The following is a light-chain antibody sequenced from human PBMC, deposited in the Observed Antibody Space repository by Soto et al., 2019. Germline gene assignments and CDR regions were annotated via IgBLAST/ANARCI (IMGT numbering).Light chain of an antibody. V-gene: IGKV1D-16*01. Sequence: DLQMTQSPSSLSASVGDRVTITCRASQNIDRSLAWYRQKSGKAPKSLIYAASSLQHGVPSRFSGSGSGTDFTLTISSLQPEDFATYYCQQYKSYPTFGGGTKVEIK. CDR1: QNIDRS. CDR3: QQYKSYPT. J-gene: IGKJ4*01. CDR2: AAS.